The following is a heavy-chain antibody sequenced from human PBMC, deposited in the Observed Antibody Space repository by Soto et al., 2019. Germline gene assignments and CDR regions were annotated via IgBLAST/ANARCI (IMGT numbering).Heavy chain of an antibody. J-gene: IGHJ6*02. CDR2: ISSSGSTI. D-gene: IGHD6-13*01. CDR3: ARDYSSSWYSYYYYGMDV. CDR1: RFTFNDYY. Sequence: GGSLRLSFAASRFTFNDYYMSWIRQAQGKGLEWVSYISSSGSTIYYADSVKGRFTISRDNAKNSLYLQMNSLRAEDTAVYYCARDYSSSWYSYYYYGMDVCGQGTTVTVSS. V-gene: IGHV3-11*01.